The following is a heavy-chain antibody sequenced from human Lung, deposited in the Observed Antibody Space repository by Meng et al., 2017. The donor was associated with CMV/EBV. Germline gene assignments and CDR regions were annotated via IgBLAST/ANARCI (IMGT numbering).Heavy chain of an antibody. D-gene: IGHD4-23*01. CDR3: ARAGGNSNYYYGMAV. Sequence: ASXXVSCKASGYAFISYDINWVRQATGQGLEWMGWMNPNSGKTGYAQKFQGRVTITRDISINTAYMEVSSLRSEDTAVYFCARAGGNSNYYYGMAVWGQGPTVPVSS. CDR1: GYAFISYD. CDR2: MNPNSGKT. J-gene: IGHJ6*02. V-gene: IGHV1-8*03.